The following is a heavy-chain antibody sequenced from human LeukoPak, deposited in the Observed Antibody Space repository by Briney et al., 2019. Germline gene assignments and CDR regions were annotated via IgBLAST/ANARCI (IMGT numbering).Heavy chain of an antibody. Sequence: ASVKVSCKASGYTFTSYGTSWVRQAPGQGLEWMGWISADKGNTNYAQNLQGRVTMTTDTSTSTAYMELRSLRSDDTAVYYCARTNWNDNSNFDYWGQGTLVTVSS. CDR1: GYTFTSYG. CDR3: ARTNWNDNSNFDY. V-gene: IGHV1-18*01. CDR2: ISADKGNT. D-gene: IGHD1-1*01. J-gene: IGHJ4*02.